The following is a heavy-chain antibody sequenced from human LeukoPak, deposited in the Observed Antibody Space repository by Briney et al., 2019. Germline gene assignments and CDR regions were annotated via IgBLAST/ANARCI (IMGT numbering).Heavy chain of an antibody. J-gene: IGHJ5*02. D-gene: IGHD6-13*01. CDR3: ARGDKQLLFKRNKGGFDP. V-gene: IGHV3-7*01. CDR2: IKQDGSEK. Sequence: PGGSLRLSCVASGFTFSSRDWMTWVRQAPGKGLEWVANIKQDGSEKNYVDSVKGRFTISRDNAKNSVDLQMSSLRAEDTAVYYCARGDKQLLFKRNKGGFDPWGQGTLVTVSS. CDR1: GFTFSSRDW.